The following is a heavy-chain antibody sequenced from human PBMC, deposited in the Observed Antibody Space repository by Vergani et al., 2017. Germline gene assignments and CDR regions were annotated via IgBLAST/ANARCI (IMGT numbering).Heavy chain of an antibody. CDR3: TGREGGFGY. Sequence: VQLVESGGGLVQPGRSLRLSCTASGFTFGDYAMSWVRQAPGKGLEWVGFIRSKAYGGTTEYAASVKGRFTISRDDSKSIAYLQMNSLKTEDTAVYYCTGREGGFGYWGQGTLVTVSS. J-gene: IGHJ4*02. D-gene: IGHD1-26*01. CDR2: IRSKAYGGTT. V-gene: IGHV3-49*04. CDR1: GFTFGDYA.